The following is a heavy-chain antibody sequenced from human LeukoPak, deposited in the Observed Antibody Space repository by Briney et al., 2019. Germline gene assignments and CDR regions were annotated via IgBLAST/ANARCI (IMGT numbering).Heavy chain of an antibody. V-gene: IGHV4-59*01. Sequence: SETLSLTCTVSGGSISSYYWSWIRPPPGKGLEWIGYIYYSGSTNYNPSLKSRVTISVDTSKNQFSLKLSSVTAADTAVYYCARKSVDYDILTGYYYRGYFDYWGQGTLVTVSS. CDR2: IYYSGST. D-gene: IGHD3-9*01. CDR3: ARKSVDYDILTGYYYRGYFDY. CDR1: GGSISSYY. J-gene: IGHJ4*02.